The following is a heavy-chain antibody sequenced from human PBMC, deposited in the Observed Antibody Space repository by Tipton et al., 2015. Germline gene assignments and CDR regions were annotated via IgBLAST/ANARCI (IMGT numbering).Heavy chain of an antibody. V-gene: IGHV4-4*02. CDR1: GDSISSSNW. Sequence: TLSLTCSVSGDSISSSNWWSWVRQPPGKGLEWIGEIHHGGSTNYNPSLKSRFTMSVDTSKNQFSLHLSSVTAADTAVYYCAREVWYYDSSGYAYWGQGTLVSVSS. D-gene: IGHD3-22*01. J-gene: IGHJ4*02. CDR3: AREVWYYDSSGYAY. CDR2: IHHGGST.